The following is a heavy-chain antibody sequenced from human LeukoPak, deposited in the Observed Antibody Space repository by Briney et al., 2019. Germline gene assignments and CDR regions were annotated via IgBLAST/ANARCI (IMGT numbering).Heavy chain of an antibody. D-gene: IGHD4-23*01. V-gene: IGHV4-59*07. CDR1: GPSISISY. CDR2: IYYSGST. CDR3: ARAPFYGGNSHSPFEC. Sequence: PSPSHSPTRPLYGPSISISYWSWVRQPPGKGRGWHGYIYYSGSTSYNPALNSRVTISVDTSKNQFSLKLSSVTAADTAVYYCARAPFYGGNSHSPFECWGQGTLGTVSS. J-gene: IGHJ4*02.